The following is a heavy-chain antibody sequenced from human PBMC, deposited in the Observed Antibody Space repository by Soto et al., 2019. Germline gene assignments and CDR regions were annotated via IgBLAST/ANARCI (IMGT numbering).Heavy chain of an antibody. CDR3: ARTLWDGYNSNPFDY. CDR1: GGSISSGDYY. J-gene: IGHJ4*02. V-gene: IGHV4-30-4*01. Sequence: QVQLQESGPGLVKPSQTLSLTCTVSGGSISSGDYYWSWIRQPPGKGLEWIGYIYYSGGTYYNPSLKSRVTISVDTSKNQFSLKLSSVTAADTAVYYCARTLWDGYNSNPFDYWGQGTLVTVSS. D-gene: IGHD1-1*01. CDR2: IYYSGGT.